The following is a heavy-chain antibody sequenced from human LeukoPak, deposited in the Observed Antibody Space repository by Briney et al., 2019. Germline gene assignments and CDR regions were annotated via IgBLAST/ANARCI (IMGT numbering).Heavy chain of an antibody. CDR2: IYPGDSDT. CDR1: GYSFTSYW. Sequence: GESLKISCKGSGYSFTSYWIGWVRQMPGKGLEWMGIIYPGDSDTRYSPSFQGQVTISADKSISTAYLQWSSLKASDTAMYYCARPTRDVRSEDDAFDIWGQGTMVTVSS. J-gene: IGHJ3*02. D-gene: IGHD2-15*01. V-gene: IGHV5-51*01. CDR3: ARPTRDVRSEDDAFDI.